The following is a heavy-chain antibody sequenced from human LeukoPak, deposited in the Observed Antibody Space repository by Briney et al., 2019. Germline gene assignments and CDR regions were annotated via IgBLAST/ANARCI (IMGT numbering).Heavy chain of an antibody. Sequence: ASVKVSCKASGYTFTSYDINWVRQATGQGLEWMGWMNPNSGNTGYAQKFQGRVTMTRNTSISTAYMELSSLRPEDTAVYYCARGGDYDFWSGYWGNDFWGQGTLVTVSS. J-gene: IGHJ4*02. CDR1: GYTFTSYD. D-gene: IGHD3-3*01. CDR3: ARGGDYDFWSGYWGNDF. CDR2: MNPNSGNT. V-gene: IGHV1-8*01.